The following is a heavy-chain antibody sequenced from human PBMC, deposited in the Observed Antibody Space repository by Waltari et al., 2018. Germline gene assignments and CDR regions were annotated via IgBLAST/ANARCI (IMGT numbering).Heavy chain of an antibody. CDR1: GGSISSSSYY. J-gene: IGHJ6*02. Sequence: QLQLQESGPGLVKPSETLSLTCTVSGGSISSSSYYWGWIRQPPGKGLEWIGSIYYSGITYDNPSLKSRVTIPVDTSKNQFSLKLSSVTAADTAVYYCARDWKAGSYYDSSGYYGYYGMDVWGQGTTVTVSS. CDR3: ARDWKAGSYYDSSGYYGYYGMDV. CDR2: IYYSGIT. V-gene: IGHV4-39*07. D-gene: IGHD3-22*01.